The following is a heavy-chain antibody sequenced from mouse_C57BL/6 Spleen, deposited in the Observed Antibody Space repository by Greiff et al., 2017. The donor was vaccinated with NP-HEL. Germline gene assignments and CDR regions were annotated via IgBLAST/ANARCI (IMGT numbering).Heavy chain of an antibody. J-gene: IGHJ4*01. V-gene: IGHV1-81*01. Sequence: VKLQQSGAELARPGASVKLSCKASGYTFTSSGISWVKQRTGQGLEWIGEIYPRSGNTYYNETFKGKATLTADKSSSTAYMELRSLTSEDSAVYFCASGVLRTDYYAMDYGGQGTSVTVSS. CDR1: GYTFTSSG. CDR3: ASGVLRTDYYAMDY. D-gene: IGHD1-1*01. CDR2: IYPRSGNT.